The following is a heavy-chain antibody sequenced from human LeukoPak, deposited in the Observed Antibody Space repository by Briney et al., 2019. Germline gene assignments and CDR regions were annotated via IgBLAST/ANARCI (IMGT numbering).Heavy chain of an antibody. CDR2: IYTSGST. Sequence: PSETLSLTCTVSGGSISSYYWSWIRQPPGKGLEWIGRIYTSGSTNYNPSLKSRVTISVDTSKNQFSLKLSSVTAADTAVYYCARDADIAVAGAFDYWGQGTLVTVSS. D-gene: IGHD6-19*01. V-gene: IGHV4-4*08. CDR1: GGSISSYY. CDR3: ARDADIAVAGAFDY. J-gene: IGHJ4*02.